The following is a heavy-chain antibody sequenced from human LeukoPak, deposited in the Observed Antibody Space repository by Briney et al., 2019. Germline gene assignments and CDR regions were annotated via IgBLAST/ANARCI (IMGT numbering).Heavy chain of an antibody. CDR2: ISYDGSNK. CDR3: ARDQSIAAAGSWFDP. D-gene: IGHD6-13*01. CDR1: GFTFSSYG. V-gene: IGHV3-30*03. J-gene: IGHJ5*02. Sequence: PGGSLRLSCAASGFTFSSYGMHWVRQAPGKGLEWVAVISYDGSNKHYADSVKGRFTISRDNSKNTLYLQMNSLRAEDTAVYYCARDQSIAAAGSWFDPWGQGTLVTVSS.